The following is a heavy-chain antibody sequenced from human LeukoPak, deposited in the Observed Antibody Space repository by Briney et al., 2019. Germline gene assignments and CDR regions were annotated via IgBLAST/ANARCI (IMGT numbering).Heavy chain of an antibody. CDR1: GFTVSSNY. D-gene: IGHD4-17*01. CDR2: IYSGGST. Sequence: GGSLRLSCAASGFTVSSNYMSWVRQAPGKGLEWVSVIYSGGSTYYADSVKGRFTISRDNSKNTLYLQMNSLRAEDTAVYYCARENYGDYGNDYWGQGTLVTVSS. J-gene: IGHJ4*02. V-gene: IGHV3-53*01. CDR3: ARENYGDYGNDY.